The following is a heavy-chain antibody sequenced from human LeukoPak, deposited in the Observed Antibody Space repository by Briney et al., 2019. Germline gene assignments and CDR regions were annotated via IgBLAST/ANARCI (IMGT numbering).Heavy chain of an antibody. Sequence: SETLSLTCAVPGYSISSGYYWGWIRQPPGKGLEWIGSIYHSGSTYYNPSLKSRVTISVDTSKNQLSLKLSSVTAADTAVYYCARLGYDYLLYYYMDVWGKGTTVTVSS. CDR2: IYHSGST. CDR3: ARLGYDYLLYYYMDV. J-gene: IGHJ6*03. CDR1: GYSISSGYY. D-gene: IGHD4-11*01. V-gene: IGHV4-38-2*01.